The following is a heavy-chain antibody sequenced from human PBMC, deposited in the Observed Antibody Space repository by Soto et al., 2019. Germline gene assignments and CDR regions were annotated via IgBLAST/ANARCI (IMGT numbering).Heavy chain of an antibody. J-gene: IGHJ6*02. CDR2: INPSGGST. CDR1: GYTFTSYY. D-gene: IGHD4-4*01. V-gene: IGHV1-46*01. CDR3: AKTYSNYGGGYYYGMDV. Sequence: QVQLVQSGAEVKKPGASVKVSCKASGYTFTSYYMHWVRQAPGQGLEWMGIINPSGGSTSYAQKFQGRVTMTRATSTSTVYMELSSLRSEDTAVYYCAKTYSNYGGGYYYGMDVWGQGTTVTVSS.